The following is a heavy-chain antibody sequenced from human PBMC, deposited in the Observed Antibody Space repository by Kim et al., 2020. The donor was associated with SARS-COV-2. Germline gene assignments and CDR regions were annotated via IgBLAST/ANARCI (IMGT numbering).Heavy chain of an antibody. CDR3: ARGPNYSPFDY. V-gene: IGHV3-7*04. J-gene: IGHJ4*02. Sequence: VRGLFTTSRDNDTNSLYLQMNSLRADDTAVYYCARGPNYSPFDYWGQGTLVTVSS. D-gene: IGHD4-4*01.